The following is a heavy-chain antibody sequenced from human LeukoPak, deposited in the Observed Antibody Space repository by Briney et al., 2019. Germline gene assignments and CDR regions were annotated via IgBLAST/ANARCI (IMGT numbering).Heavy chain of an antibody. CDR1: GASISSGVYE. D-gene: IGHD6-19*01. V-gene: IGHV4-61*02. CDR3: AGLWWLGEYYFYYVAF. J-gene: IGHJ6*03. CDR2: SYTGGRT. Sequence: SETLSLTCTVSGASISSGVYELTWIRQPAGKGPDWIGRSYTGGRTNFNHSLKSHVSMSMDTYKNQFSLKVNSVTAAHTAAYDCAGLWWLGEYYFYYVAFWGKGTPVTVSS.